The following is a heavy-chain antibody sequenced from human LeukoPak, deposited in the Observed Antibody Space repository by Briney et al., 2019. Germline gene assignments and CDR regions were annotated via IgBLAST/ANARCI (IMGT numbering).Heavy chain of an antibody. J-gene: IGHJ6*02. D-gene: IGHD2-2*02. Sequence: LSLTCTVSGGSISSSSYYWGWIRQAPWKGLEWVSVISGRGGGTYYADSVKGRFTISRDNAKNSLYLQMNSLRAEDTAVYYCARQYCSSTSCYNYYYYGMDAWGQGTTVTVSS. CDR3: ARQYCSSTSCYNYYYYGMDA. CDR1: GGSISSSSYY. CDR2: ISGRGGGT. V-gene: IGHV3-11*04.